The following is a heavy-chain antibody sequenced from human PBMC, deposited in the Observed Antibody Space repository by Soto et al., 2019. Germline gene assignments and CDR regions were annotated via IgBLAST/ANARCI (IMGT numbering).Heavy chain of an antibody. CDR3: ARDRATVVTPGLNWFDP. Sequence: VKVSGEASGGTFSSYAISWVRQAAGQGLEWMGGIIPNFGTANYAQKFQGRVTITADESTSTAYMELSSLRSEDTAVYYCARDRATVVTPGLNWFDPWGQGTLVTVSS. V-gene: IGHV1-69*13. CDR2: IIPNFGTA. J-gene: IGHJ5*02. D-gene: IGHD4-17*01. CDR1: GGTFSSYA.